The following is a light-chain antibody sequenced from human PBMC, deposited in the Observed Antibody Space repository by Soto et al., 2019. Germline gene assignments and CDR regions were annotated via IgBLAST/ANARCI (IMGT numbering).Light chain of an antibody. V-gene: IGKV1-5*03. CDR3: QQYSNYPIT. CDR1: QSISYW. CDR2: KAS. Sequence: DIQMTQSPSTLSASVGDRVIITCRASQSISYWLAWYQQKPGKAPKFLIYKASTLESGVPSRFSGSGSGTECTLTISSMQPDDFATYYFQQYSNYPITFGGGTEVEIK. J-gene: IGKJ4*01.